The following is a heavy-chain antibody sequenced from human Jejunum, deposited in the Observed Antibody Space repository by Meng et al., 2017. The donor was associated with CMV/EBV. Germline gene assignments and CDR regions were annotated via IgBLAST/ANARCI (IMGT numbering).Heavy chain of an antibody. V-gene: IGHV3-72*01. CDR3: ARNKVPDYFDS. CDR1: GFIFSDHY. CDR2: TRNRANSYTT. Sequence: EVQLVESGGGLVQPGGSLRRSCAASGFIFSDHYTDWVRQAPGKGLEWVGRTRNRANSYTTEYAASVKGRFTISRDGLKNSVYPQMNSLKTEDTAVYYCARNKVPDYFDSWGQGTLVTVSS. J-gene: IGHJ4*02.